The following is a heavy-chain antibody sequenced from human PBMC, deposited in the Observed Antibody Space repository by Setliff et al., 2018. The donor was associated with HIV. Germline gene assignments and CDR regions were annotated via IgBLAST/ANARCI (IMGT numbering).Heavy chain of an antibody. V-gene: IGHV1-69*05. D-gene: IGHD6-19*01. CDR1: GGTLNTFA. CDR2: VIPIFGAA. CDR3: AKDSEAVAVKYYYMDV. J-gene: IGHJ6*03. Sequence: GASVKVSCKASGGTLNTFALSWVRQTPGQGLEWMGGVIPIFGAANYAQKFQARVTITTDESTNTAYMELTSLRPEDTALYYCAKDSEAVAVKYYYMDVWGRGTTVTVSS.